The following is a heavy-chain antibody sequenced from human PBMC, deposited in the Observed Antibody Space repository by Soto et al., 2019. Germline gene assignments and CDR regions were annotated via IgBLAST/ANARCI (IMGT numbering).Heavy chain of an antibody. CDR3: ARGSYYYDSSGPSDAFDI. J-gene: IGHJ3*02. V-gene: IGHV4-31*03. Sequence: SETLSLTCTVSGGSISSGGYYWSWIRQHPGKGLEWIGYIYYSGSTYYNPSLKSRVTISVDTSKNRFSLKLSSVTAADTAVYYCARGSYYYDSSGPSDAFDIWGQGTMVTVSS. D-gene: IGHD3-22*01. CDR1: GGSISSGGYY. CDR2: IYYSGST.